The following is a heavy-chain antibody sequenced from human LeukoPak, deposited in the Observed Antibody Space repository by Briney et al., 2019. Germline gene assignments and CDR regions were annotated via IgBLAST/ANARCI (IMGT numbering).Heavy chain of an antibody. CDR2: IYPGDSET. CDR3: ARRYYYDSSGYYLAHDAFDI. V-gene: IGHV5-51*01. D-gene: IGHD3-22*01. CDR1: GYSFTRHW. J-gene: IGHJ3*02. Sequence: GESLKISCKGSGYSFTRHWIGWVRQMPGKGLEWMGIIYPGDSETRYSPSFQGQVTISADKSISTAYLQWSSLKASDTAMYYCARRYYYDSSGYYLAHDAFDIWGQGTMVTVSS.